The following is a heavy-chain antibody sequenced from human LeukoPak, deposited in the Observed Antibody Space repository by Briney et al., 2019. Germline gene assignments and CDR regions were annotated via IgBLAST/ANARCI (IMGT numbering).Heavy chain of an antibody. D-gene: IGHD3-10*01. V-gene: IGHV3-30*03. Sequence: GGSLRLSCAASGFTFSSYGMHWVRQAPGKGLEWVAVISYDGSNKYYADSVKGRFTISRDNSKNTLYLQMNSLRAEDTAVYYCSSGSFDYWGQGTMVTVSS. CDR3: SSGSFDY. CDR2: ISYDGSNK. J-gene: IGHJ4*02. CDR1: GFTFSSYG.